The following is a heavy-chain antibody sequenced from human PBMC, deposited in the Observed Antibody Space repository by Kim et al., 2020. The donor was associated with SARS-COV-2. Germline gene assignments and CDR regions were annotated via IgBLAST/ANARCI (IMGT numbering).Heavy chain of an antibody. CDR1: GGSISSGGYY. D-gene: IGHD3-10*01. CDR2: IYYSGST. V-gene: IGHV4-31*03. CDR3: ARDIITTGSYGMDV. J-gene: IGHJ6*02. Sequence: SETLSLTCTVSGGSISSGGYYWSWIRQHPGKGLEWIGYIYYSGSTYYNPSLKSRVTISVDTSKNQFSLKLSSVTAADTAVYYCARDIITTGSYGMDVWGQGTTVTVSS.